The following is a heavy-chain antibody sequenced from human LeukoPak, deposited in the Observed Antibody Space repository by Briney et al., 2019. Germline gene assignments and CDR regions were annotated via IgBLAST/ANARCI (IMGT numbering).Heavy chain of an antibody. CDR1: GFTFSSYS. Sequence: GGSLRPSCAASGFTFSSYSMNWVRQAPGKGLGWVSSISSSSYIYYADSVKGRFTISRDNAKNSLYLQMNSLRAEDTAVYYCARGTGTIFGVVIKRNWFDPWGQGTLVTVSS. CDR2: ISSSSYI. CDR3: ARGTGTIFGVVIKRNWFDP. J-gene: IGHJ5*02. V-gene: IGHV3-21*01. D-gene: IGHD3-3*01.